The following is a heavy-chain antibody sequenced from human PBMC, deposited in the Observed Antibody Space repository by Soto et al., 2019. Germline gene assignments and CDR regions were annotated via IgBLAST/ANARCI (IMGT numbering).Heavy chain of an antibody. CDR1: GYSFITYW. CDR3: ARLGQGGYVQGMDV. Sequence: PGESLKISCKGSGYSFITYWIAWARQKPGKGLEWMGIIDPADSETKYSPSFQGQVTISADKSINTAYLQWSSLKASDTAMYYCARLGQGGYVQGMDVWGQGTTVTVSS. J-gene: IGHJ6*02. D-gene: IGHD5-12*01. CDR2: IDPADSET. V-gene: IGHV5-51*01.